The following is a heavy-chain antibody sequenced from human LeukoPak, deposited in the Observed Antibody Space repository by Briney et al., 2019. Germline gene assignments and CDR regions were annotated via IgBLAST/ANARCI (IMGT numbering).Heavy chain of an antibody. CDR1: RFTFSRHG. CDR2: ISGSGDTT. D-gene: IGHD6-13*01. V-gene: IGHV3-23*01. Sequence: PGGSLRLSCAASRFTFSRHGMNWVRQAPGKGLEWVSGISGSGDTTYYADSVKGRFTISRDNSKNTVYLQMNSLRAEDTAVYYCAKDVYSSSSWFDLWGQGTLVTVSS. J-gene: IGHJ5*02. CDR3: AKDVYSSSSWFDL.